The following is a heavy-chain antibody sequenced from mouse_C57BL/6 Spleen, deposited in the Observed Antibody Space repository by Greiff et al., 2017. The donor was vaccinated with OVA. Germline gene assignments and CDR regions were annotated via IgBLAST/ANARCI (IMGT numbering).Heavy chain of an antibody. CDR3: AGAITY. V-gene: IGHV1-26*01. D-gene: IGHD1-1*01. CDR2: INPNNGGT. J-gene: IGHJ4*01. CDR1: GYTFTDYY. Sequence: EVQLQQSGPELVKPGASVKISCKASGYTFTDYYMNWVKQSHGKSLEWIGDINPNNGGTSYNQKFKGKATLTVDKSSSTAYMELRSLTSEDSAVYYCAGAITYWGQGTSVTVSS.